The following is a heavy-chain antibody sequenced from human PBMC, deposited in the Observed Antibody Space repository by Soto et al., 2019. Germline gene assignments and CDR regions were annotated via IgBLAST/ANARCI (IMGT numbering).Heavy chain of an antibody. D-gene: IGHD3-10*01. V-gene: IGHV3-30-3*01. Sequence: VQLVESGGGVVQPGRSLRLSCAASGFTFISYAMHWVRQAPGKELEWVAVISFDGSTEYYADCVKGRFTISRDNSKNTVYLQMNSLGSEDTAVYYCARSRHGSGSYTHFYYVLDDLGQGTTVTVSS. CDR1: GFTFISYA. CDR3: ARSRHGSGSYTHFYYVLDD. J-gene: IGHJ6*02. CDR2: ISFDGSTE.